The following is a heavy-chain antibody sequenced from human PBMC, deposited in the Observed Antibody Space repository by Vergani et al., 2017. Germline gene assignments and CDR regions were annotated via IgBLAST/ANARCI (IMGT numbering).Heavy chain of an antibody. D-gene: IGHD6-6*01. CDR1: GGSFSGYY. J-gene: IGHJ4*02. CDR3: ARHGGEVLGGIAARHFDY. CDR2: INHSGST. Sequence: QVQLQQWGAGLLKPSETLSLTCAVYGGSFSGYYWSWIRQPPGKGLEWIGEINHSGSTNYNPSLKSRVTISVDTAKNQFSLKLSSVTAADTAVYYCARHGGEVLGGIAARHFDYWGQGTLVTVSS. V-gene: IGHV4-34*01.